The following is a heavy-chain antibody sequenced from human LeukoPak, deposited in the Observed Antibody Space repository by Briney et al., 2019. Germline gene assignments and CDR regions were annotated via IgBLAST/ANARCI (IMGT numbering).Heavy chain of an antibody. D-gene: IGHD2-15*01. Sequence: ASVKVSCKASGYTYTSYYMHWVRQAPGQGLEWMGLINPSGRSTSYAQKFQGRVTMTRDTSTSTVYMELSSLRSEDTAVYYCARGARVLKYCSGGSCYESNWFDPWGQGTLVTVSS. CDR2: INPSGRST. J-gene: IGHJ5*02. V-gene: IGHV1-46*01. CDR3: ARGARVLKYCSGGSCYESNWFDP. CDR1: GYTYTSYY.